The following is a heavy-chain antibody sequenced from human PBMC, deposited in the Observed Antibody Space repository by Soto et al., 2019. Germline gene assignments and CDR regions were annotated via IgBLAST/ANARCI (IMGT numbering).Heavy chain of an antibody. CDR2: ITGSGGNT. CDR1: GFTFSTYA. D-gene: IGHD2-2*01. CDR3: AKVLGYCSSTSCEYPISFDY. J-gene: IGHJ4*02. V-gene: IGHV3-23*01. Sequence: LRLSCAASGFTFSTYAMTWVRQAPGKGLEWVSGITGSGGNTYYADSVKGRFTISRDNSKNTLYLQMNSLRAEDTAVYYCAKVLGYCSSTSCEYPISFDYWGQGTLVTVSS.